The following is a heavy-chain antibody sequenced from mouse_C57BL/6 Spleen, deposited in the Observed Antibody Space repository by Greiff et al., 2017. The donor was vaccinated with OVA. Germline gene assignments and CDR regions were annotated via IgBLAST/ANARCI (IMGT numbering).Heavy chain of an antibody. CDR1: GYTFTSYW. CDR3: ALSYYYAMDY. J-gene: IGHJ4*01. Sequence: QLQQPGAELVKPGASVKLSCKASGYTFTSYWMQWVKQRPGQGLEWIGEIDPSDSYTNYNQKFKGKATLTVDTSSSTAYMQLSSLTSEDSAVYYCALSYYYAMDYWGQGTSVTVSS. CDR2: IDPSDSYT. V-gene: IGHV1-50*01.